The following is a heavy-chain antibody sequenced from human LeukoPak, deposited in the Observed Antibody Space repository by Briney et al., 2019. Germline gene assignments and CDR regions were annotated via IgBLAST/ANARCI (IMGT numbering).Heavy chain of an antibody. J-gene: IGHJ6*02. V-gene: IGHV7-4-1*02. D-gene: IGHD6-19*01. CDR1: GYTFTSYA. Sequence: ASVKVSCKASGYTFTSYAMNWVRQAPGQGLEWMGWINTNTGNPTYAQGFTGRFVFSLDTSVSTAYLQISSLKAEDTAVYYCAREGSGWYGSMAYYYYGMDVWGQGTTVTVSS. CDR2: INTNTGNP. CDR3: AREGSGWYGSMAYYYYGMDV.